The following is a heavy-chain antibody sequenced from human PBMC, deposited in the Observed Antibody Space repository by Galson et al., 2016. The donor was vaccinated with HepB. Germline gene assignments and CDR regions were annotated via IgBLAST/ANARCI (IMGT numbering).Heavy chain of an antibody. CDR1: GGSISRFY. D-gene: IGHD3-16*01. J-gene: IGHJ3*02. CDR3: ARVGSYASDI. Sequence: ETLSLTCSVSGGSISRFYWSWIRQPPGKGLEWIGYIYYTGSTNYNPSLKSRVSISVDTSKNQFSLKLTTVTAADTAVYYCARVGSYASDIWGQGTMVTVSS. CDR2: IYYTGST. V-gene: IGHV4-59*01.